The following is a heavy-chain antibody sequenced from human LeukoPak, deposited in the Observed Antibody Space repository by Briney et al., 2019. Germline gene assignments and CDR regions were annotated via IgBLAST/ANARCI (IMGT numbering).Heavy chain of an antibody. J-gene: IGHJ3*02. CDR1: GGSISSYY. CDR3: ARSRTVFDGFDI. D-gene: IGHD2-8*02. Sequence: PSETLSLTCTVSGGSISSYYWSWLRQPPGKGLEWIGYIYYSGSANNNPSLKSRVTISVDTSTNQLSLRLTSVTAADTAVYYCARSRTVFDGFDIWGQGTMVTVSP. CDR2: IYYSGSA. V-gene: IGHV4-59*08.